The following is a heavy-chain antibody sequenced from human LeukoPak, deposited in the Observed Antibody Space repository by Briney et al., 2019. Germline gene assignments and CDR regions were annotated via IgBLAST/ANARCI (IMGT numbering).Heavy chain of an antibody. CDR1: GGSISSSSYY. V-gene: IGHV4-39*07. J-gene: IGHJ4*02. D-gene: IGHD1-26*01. Sequence: PSETLSLTCTVSGGSISSSSYYWGWIRQPPGKGLEWIGSIYYSGSTYYNPSLKSRVTISVDTSKNQFSLKLSSVTAADTAVYYCARELRRGSYYVGRTMPGFDYWGQGTLVTVSS. CDR2: IYYSGST. CDR3: ARELRRGSYYVGRTMPGFDY.